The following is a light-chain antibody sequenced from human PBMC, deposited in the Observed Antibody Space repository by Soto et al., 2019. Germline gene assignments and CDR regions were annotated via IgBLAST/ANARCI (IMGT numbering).Light chain of an antibody. CDR2: DAS. Sequence: EIVLTQSPGTLSLSPGERATLSCGASQTVTNNYLAWFQHRPGQAPRLIIYDASTRATGIPDRFSGSGSGNGFALTFSRLEPEDFAVYYCLQYYSSPRTFGQGTKVEIK. V-gene: IGKV3-20*01. J-gene: IGKJ1*01. CDR3: LQYYSSPRT. CDR1: QTVTNNY.